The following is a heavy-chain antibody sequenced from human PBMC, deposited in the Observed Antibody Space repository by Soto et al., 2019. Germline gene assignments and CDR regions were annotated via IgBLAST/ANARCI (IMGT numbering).Heavy chain of an antibody. J-gene: IGHJ4*02. Sequence: QAQLQESGPGLVKPSQTLSLTCTVSGGSISSGGYYWSWIRQPPVKGPEWIGYICYSGSTYYNPSLKLRVTISIDTSTNHFSLKLSSVAAADTAMYYCARTPLLWGQGTLVTVCS. CDR2: ICYSGST. CDR3: ARTPLL. V-gene: IGHV4-31*03. D-gene: IGHD1-26*01. CDR1: GGSISSGGYY.